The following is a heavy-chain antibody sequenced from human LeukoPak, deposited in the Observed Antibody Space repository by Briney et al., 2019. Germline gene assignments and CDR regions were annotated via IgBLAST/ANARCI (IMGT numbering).Heavy chain of an antibody. J-gene: IGHJ4*02. CDR2: ISYDGSNK. V-gene: IGHV3-30*03. CDR3: ARDRSSSGYTLDY. D-gene: IGHD3-22*01. CDR1: GFTFSSYG. Sequence: GRSLRLSCAASGFTFSSYGMHWVRQAPGKGLEWVAVISYDGSNKYYADSVKGRFTISRDNSKNTLYLQMNSLRAEDTAVYYCARDRSSSGYTLDYWGQGTLVTVSS.